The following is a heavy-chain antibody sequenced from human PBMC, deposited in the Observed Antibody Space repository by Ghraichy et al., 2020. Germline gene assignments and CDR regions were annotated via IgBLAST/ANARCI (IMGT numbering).Heavy chain of an antibody. Sequence: ASVKVSCKASGYTFTSYGISWVRQAPGQGLEWMGWISAYNGNTNYAQKLQGRVTMTTDTSTSTAYMELRSLRSDDTAVYYCARDFNSGWVAGGSLNFDYWGQGTLVTVSS. CDR2: ISAYNGNT. J-gene: IGHJ4*02. CDR1: GYTFTSYG. D-gene: IGHD6-19*01. V-gene: IGHV1-18*01. CDR3: ARDFNSGWVAGGSLNFDY.